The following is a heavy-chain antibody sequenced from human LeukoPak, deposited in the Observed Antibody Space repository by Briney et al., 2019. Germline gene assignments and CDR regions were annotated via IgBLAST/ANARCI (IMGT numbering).Heavy chain of an antibody. CDR3: ARDIEGDNYFDY. V-gene: IGHV3-53*01. J-gene: IGHJ4*02. Sequence: GGSLRLSCVASGFSVNSNSMTWVRQAPGKGLEWVSLFYSGGLTYYADSVKGRFTISRDNSKNTVYLQMNSLRAGDTAVYYCARDIEGDNYFDYWGQGTLVTVSS. CDR2: FYSGGLT. CDR1: GFSVNSNS. D-gene: IGHD2-15*01.